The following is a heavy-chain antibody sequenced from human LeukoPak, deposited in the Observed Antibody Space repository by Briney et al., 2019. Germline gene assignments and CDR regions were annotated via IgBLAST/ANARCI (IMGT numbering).Heavy chain of an antibody. Sequence: GESLKISCKCSGYSFTSYWIGWVRQMPGKGLECMGIIYPGDSDTRYSPSFQGQVTISADKSISTAYLQWSSLKASDTAMYYCASRSNSGYEFFDYWGQGTLVTVSS. V-gene: IGHV5-51*01. CDR3: ASRSNSGYEFFDY. CDR2: IYPGDSDT. J-gene: IGHJ4*02. D-gene: IGHD5-12*01. CDR1: GYSFTSYW.